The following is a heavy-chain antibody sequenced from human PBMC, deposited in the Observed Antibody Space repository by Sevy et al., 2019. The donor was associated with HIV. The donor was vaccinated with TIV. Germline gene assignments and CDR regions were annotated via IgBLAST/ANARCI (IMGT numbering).Heavy chain of an antibody. CDR1: GFTFSSYG. CDR3: ARQMATIPPDDYYYGMDV. D-gene: IGHD5-12*01. Sequence: GGSLRLSCAASGFTFSSYGMHWVRQAPGKGLEWVAVIWYDGSNKYYADSVKGRFTISRDNSKNTLYLQMNSLRAEDTAVYYCARQMATIPPDDYYYGMDVWGHGTTVTVSS. CDR2: IWYDGSNK. J-gene: IGHJ6*02. V-gene: IGHV3-33*01.